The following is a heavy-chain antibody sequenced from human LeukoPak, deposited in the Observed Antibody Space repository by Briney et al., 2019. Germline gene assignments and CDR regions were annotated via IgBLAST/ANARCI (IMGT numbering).Heavy chain of an antibody. Sequence: SETLSLTCTVSGGSISSSSYYWGWIRQPPGKGLEWIGSIYYSGSTYYNPSLKSRVTISVDTSKNQFSLKLSSVTAADTAVYYCARELRYFDWLFDNSQYYFDYWGQGTLVTVSS. CDR2: IYYSGST. D-gene: IGHD3-9*01. V-gene: IGHV4-39*02. J-gene: IGHJ4*02. CDR3: ARELRYFDWLFDNSQYYFDY. CDR1: GGSISSSSYY.